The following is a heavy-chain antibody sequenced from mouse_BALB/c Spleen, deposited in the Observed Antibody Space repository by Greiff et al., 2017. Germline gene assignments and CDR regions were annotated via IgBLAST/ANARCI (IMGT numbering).Heavy chain of an antibody. CDR3: ARDPFYYGSSYDAMDY. CDR2: ISSGSSTI. CDR1: GFTFSSFG. V-gene: IGHV5-17*02. D-gene: IGHD1-1*01. J-gene: IGHJ4*01. Sequence: DVMLVESGGGLVQPGGSRKLSCAASGFTFSSFGMHWVRQAPEKGLEWVAYISSGSSTIYYADTVKGRFTISRDNPKNTLFLQMTSLRSEDTAMYYCARDPFYYGSSYDAMDYWGQGTSVTVSS.